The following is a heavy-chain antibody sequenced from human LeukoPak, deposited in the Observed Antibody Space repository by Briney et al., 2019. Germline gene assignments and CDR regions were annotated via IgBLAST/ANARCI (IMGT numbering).Heavy chain of an antibody. Sequence: PGGSLRLSCAASGFTFSSYWVSWVRQAPGKGLEWVANIKQDGSEKYYVDSVKGRFTISRDNAKNSLYLQMNSLRAEDTAVYYCARVKWQWLVLDYFDYWGQGTLVTVSS. V-gene: IGHV3-7*01. CDR3: ARVKWQWLVLDYFDY. CDR1: GFTFSSYW. D-gene: IGHD6-19*01. J-gene: IGHJ4*02. CDR2: IKQDGSEK.